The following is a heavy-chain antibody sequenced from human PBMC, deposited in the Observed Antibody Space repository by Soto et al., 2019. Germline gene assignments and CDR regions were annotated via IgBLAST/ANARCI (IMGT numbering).Heavy chain of an antibody. CDR2: ISSSSSYI. CDR3: ARDRRWDTAMVTPPYY. Sequence: GGSLRLSCAASGFTFSSYSMNWVRRAPGKGLEWVSSISSSSSYIYYADSVKGRFTISRDNAKNSLYLQMNSLRAEDTAVYYCARDRRWDTAMVTPPYYWGQGTLVTVSS. CDR1: GFTFSSYS. V-gene: IGHV3-21*01. J-gene: IGHJ4*02. D-gene: IGHD5-18*01.